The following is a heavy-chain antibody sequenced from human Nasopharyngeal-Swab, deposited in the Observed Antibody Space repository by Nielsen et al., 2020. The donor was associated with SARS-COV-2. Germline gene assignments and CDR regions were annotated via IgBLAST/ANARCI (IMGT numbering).Heavy chain of an antibody. CDR1: GFTFTPFS. V-gene: IGHV3-21*06. CDR2: ISSGSTYI. CDR3: GRCAFPSKTSYYYYYYTDV. Sequence: GGSLRLSCAASGFTFTPFSMNWVRQAPGKGLEWVASISSGSTYIYYADSVKGRFTISRDNAKNSLYLQMNRLRADDTAVYYCGRCAFPSKTSYYYYYYTDVWCKGTTVTVS. J-gene: IGHJ6*03. D-gene: IGHD2-21*01.